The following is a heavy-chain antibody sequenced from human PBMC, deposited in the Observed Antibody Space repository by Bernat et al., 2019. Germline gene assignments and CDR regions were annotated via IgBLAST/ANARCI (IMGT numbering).Heavy chain of an antibody. CDR1: GFSLSNARMG. J-gene: IGHJ4*02. V-gene: IGHV2-26*01. Sequence: QVTLKESGPVLVKPTETLTLTCTVSGFSLSNARMGVSWIRQPPGKALEWLAHIFSNDEKSYTTSLKSRLTISKDTSKSQVVLTMTNMDPVDTATYYCARINVHYYDFWSGAPPYYFDYWGQGTLVTVSS. CDR3: ARINVHYYDFWSGAPPYYFDY. CDR2: IFSNDEK. D-gene: IGHD3-3*01.